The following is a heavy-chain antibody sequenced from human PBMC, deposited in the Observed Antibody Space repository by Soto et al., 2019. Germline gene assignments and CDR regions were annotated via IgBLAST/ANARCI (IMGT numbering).Heavy chain of an antibody. J-gene: IGHJ4*02. Sequence: GGSLRLSCAASGFTVSSNYMSWVRQAPGKGLEWVSAIYSGGSTYYADSVKGRFTISRDNSKNTLYLQMNSLRAEDTAVYYCGRDIGLSSGYYWGQGTLVTVSS. CDR1: GFTVSSNY. CDR3: GRDIGLSSGYY. V-gene: IGHV3-66*01. CDR2: IYSGGST. D-gene: IGHD6-19*01.